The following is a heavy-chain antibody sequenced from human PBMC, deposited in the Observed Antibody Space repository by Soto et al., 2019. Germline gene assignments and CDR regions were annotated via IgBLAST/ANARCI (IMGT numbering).Heavy chain of an antibody. J-gene: IGHJ4*02. V-gene: IGHV3-74*01. Sequence: EVKVVESGGGLVQPGGSLRLSCAASGFTFSDNGMHWVRQPPGKGPVWVSRISGDASSTSYADSVKGRFTISRDSAKNTVYLQMDSLRVEDTAVYYCTRGGTRTTYWGLFDSWGQGTLVTVSS. CDR2: ISGDASST. D-gene: IGHD7-27*01. CDR1: GFTFSDNG. CDR3: TRGGTRTTYWGLFDS.